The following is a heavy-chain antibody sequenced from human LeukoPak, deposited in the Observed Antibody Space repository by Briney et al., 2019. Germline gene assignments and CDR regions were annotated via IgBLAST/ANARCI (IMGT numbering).Heavy chain of an antibody. Sequence: GESLKISCKGSGYSFTSYWIGWVRQRPGKGLEWMGIIYPGDSDTRYSPPFEGQVTISADKSSSTAYLQWSSLKASDTAIYYCARQLGNYRPDQWGQGTLVTVSS. D-gene: IGHD4-11*01. CDR1: GYSFTSYW. V-gene: IGHV5-51*01. J-gene: IGHJ4*02. CDR2: IYPGDSDT. CDR3: ARQLGNYRPDQ.